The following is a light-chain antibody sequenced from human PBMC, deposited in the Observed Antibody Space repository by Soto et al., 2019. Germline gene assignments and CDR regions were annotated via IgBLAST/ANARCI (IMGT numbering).Light chain of an antibody. J-gene: IGKJ1*01. CDR2: AAS. Sequence: DIPMTQSPSSVFASVGERVTITCRASQDIDSWLAWYQQKPGKAPKLLIYAASSLQSGVPSRFSGSGSGTDCNFTISSLHPEDVATYYCQQGSSFPWTLRQGTKVDIK. CDR3: QQGSSFPWT. V-gene: IGKV1-12*01. CDR1: QDIDSW.